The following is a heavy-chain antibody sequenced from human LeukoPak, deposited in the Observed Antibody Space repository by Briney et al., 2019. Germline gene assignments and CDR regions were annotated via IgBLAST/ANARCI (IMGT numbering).Heavy chain of an antibody. Sequence: GGSLRLSCAASGFTFSSYWMSWVRQAPGKGREWVANIKQDGSEKNYVDSVKGRFTISRDNSKNTLYLQMNSLRAEDTAVYYCAKSSSRIAAAGTGWFDPWGQGTLVTVSS. D-gene: IGHD6-13*01. CDR3: AKSSSRIAAAGTGWFDP. J-gene: IGHJ5*02. CDR1: GFTFSSYW. CDR2: IKQDGSEK. V-gene: IGHV3-7*03.